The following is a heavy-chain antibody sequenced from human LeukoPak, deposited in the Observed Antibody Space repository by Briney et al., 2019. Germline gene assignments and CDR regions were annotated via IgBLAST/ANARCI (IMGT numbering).Heavy chain of an antibody. CDR2: IYYSGST. D-gene: IGHD6-6*01. CDR1: GGSISSYY. V-gene: IGHV4-59*01. CDR3: ARYSSSSSFDY. J-gene: IGHJ4*02. Sequence: SETLSLTCTVPGGSISSYYWSWIRQPPGKGLEWNGYIYYSGSTNYNPSLKSRVTISVDTSKNQFSLKLSSVTAADTAVYYCARYSSSSSFDYWGQGTLVTVSS.